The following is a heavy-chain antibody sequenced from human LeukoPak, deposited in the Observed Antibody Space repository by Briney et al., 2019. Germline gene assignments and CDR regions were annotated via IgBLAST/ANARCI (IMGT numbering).Heavy chain of an antibody. J-gene: IGHJ6*03. CDR2: ISGSGGST. D-gene: IGHD3-10*01. V-gene: IGHV3-23*01. CDR3: AREGNYGSGSYYYYYYYMDV. Sequence: GGSLRLSCAASGFTFSSYAMSWVRQAPGKGLEWVSAISGSGGSTYYADSVKGRFTISRDNAKNSLYLQMNSLRAEDTAVYYCAREGNYGSGSYYYYYYYMDVWGKGTTVTVSS. CDR1: GFTFSSYA.